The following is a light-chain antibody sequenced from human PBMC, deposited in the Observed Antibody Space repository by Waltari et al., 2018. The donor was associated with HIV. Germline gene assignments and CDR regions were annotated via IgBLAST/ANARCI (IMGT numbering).Light chain of an antibody. Sequence: DTQMTQSPSPVSASVGDRVSISCRASQSVGTSVAWYQQKPGRTPKLIIFEASRLQPGVPSRFSGSGSGTYFTLTISSLQPEDLATYYCQQADSFPHTFGQGT. CDR2: EAS. CDR1: QSVGTS. V-gene: IGKV1-12*01. J-gene: IGKJ2*01. CDR3: QQADSFPHT.